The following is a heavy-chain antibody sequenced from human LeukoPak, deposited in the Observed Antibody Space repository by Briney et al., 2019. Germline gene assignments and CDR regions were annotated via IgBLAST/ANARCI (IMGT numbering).Heavy chain of an antibody. CDR3: AREGSRGRRGYY. CDR1: GFTFSSYS. Sequence: PGGSLRLSCAASGFTFSSYSMNWVRQAPGKGLEWVSSISSSSSYIYYADSVKGRFTISRDNAKNSLYLQMNSLRAEDTAVYYCAREGSRGRRGYYWGQGTLVTVSS. CDR2: ISSSSSYI. J-gene: IGHJ4*02. D-gene: IGHD3-16*01. V-gene: IGHV3-21*01.